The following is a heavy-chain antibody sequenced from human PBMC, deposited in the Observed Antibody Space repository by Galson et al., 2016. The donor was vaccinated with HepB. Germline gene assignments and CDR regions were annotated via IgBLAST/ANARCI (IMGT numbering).Heavy chain of an antibody. CDR2: INWDGSSP. CDR1: GFNLDDYA. CDR3: ARDMGLERRGSFHY. J-gene: IGHJ4*02. V-gene: IGHV3-43D*03. Sequence: SLRLSCAASGFNLDDYAMHWVRQVPGKGLEWVSLINWDGSSPRYSDSVKGRFTISRDKTKSSLYLQMNSLGGDDSAFYYCARDMGLERRGSFHYWGQGTLVTVSS. D-gene: IGHD1-1*01.